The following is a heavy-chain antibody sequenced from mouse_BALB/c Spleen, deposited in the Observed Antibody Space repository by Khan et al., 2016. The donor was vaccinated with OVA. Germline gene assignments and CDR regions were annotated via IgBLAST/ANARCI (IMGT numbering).Heavy chain of an antibody. Sequence: EVQLQESGPSLVKPSQTLSLTCSVTGDSITSGYWNWTRKFPGNKLEYMGYISYSGSTYYNPSLKSRISITRDTSKNQYYLQLNSVTTEDTATYYCARYDYDYDGAFAYWGQGTLVTVSA. J-gene: IGHJ3*01. CDR1: GDSITSGY. D-gene: IGHD2-4*01. CDR2: ISYSGST. V-gene: IGHV3-8*02. CDR3: ARYDYDYDGAFAY.